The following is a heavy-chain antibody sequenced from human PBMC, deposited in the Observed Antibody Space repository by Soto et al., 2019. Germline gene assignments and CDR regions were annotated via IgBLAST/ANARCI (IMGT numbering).Heavy chain of an antibody. CDR3: ARGSRRGIIAARPSWFDP. D-gene: IGHD6-6*01. CDR2: INHSGST. Sequence: SETLSLTCAVYGGSFSGYYWSWIRQPPGKGLEWIGEINHSGSTNYNPSLKSRVTISVDTSKNQFSLTLSSLTAADTAVYYGARGSRRGIIAARPSWFDPWGQGTLVTVSS. CDR1: GGSFSGYY. V-gene: IGHV4-34*01. J-gene: IGHJ5*02.